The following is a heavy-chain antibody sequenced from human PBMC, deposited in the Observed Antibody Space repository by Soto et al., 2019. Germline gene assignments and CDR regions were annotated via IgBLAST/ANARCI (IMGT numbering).Heavy chain of an antibody. D-gene: IGHD3-16*01. Sequence: EVQLVESGGGLVLPGGSLRLSCAASGFTFSRYWMHWVRQAPGKGLVWVSRISSYGSDTHYAASVKGRFTISRDNATNTLYLQMNSLRADDTAVYYCASNYAYAEGYYWYGIDVWGQGTTVTVSS. CDR3: ASNYAYAEGYYWYGIDV. V-gene: IGHV3-74*01. CDR2: ISSYGSDT. CDR1: GFTFSRYW. J-gene: IGHJ6*02.